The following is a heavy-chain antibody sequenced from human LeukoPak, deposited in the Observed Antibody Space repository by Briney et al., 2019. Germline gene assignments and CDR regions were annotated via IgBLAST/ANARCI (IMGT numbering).Heavy chain of an antibody. CDR3: ARSTGSSVFDY. J-gene: IGHJ4*02. V-gene: IGHV4-59*01. Sequence: SETLSLTCTVSGGSISSYYWSWIRQPPGKGLKWIGYIYYSGSTNYNPSLKSRVTISVDTSKNQFSLKLSSVTAADTAVYYCARSTGSSVFDYWGQGTLVTVSS. CDR2: IYYSGST. D-gene: IGHD3-10*01. CDR1: GGSISSYY.